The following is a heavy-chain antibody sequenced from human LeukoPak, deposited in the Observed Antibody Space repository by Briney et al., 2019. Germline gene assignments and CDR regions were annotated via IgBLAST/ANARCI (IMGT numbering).Heavy chain of an antibody. CDR3: ARGGNYGDYDGYFDY. V-gene: IGHV4-59*08. CDR1: GGSISSYY. CDR2: IYYSGST. D-gene: IGHD4-17*01. Sequence: SETLSLTCTASGGSISSYYWSWIRQPPGKGLEWIGYIYYSGSTNYNPSLRSRVSISVDTSKNKFSLKLSSVTAADTAVYYCARGGNYGDYDGYFDYWGQGTLVTVSS. J-gene: IGHJ4*02.